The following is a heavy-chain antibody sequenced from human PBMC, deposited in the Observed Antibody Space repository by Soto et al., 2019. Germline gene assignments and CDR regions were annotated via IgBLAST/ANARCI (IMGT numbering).Heavy chain of an antibody. J-gene: IGHJ5*02. Sequence: GASVKVSCKASGYTFTSYGISWVRQAPGQGLEWMGWISAYNGNTNYAQKLQGRVTMTTDTSTSTAYMELRSLRSDDTAVYYCARGRPSYYDSSGYYLTPWGQGTLVTVPQ. CDR2: ISAYNGNT. V-gene: IGHV1-18*01. CDR3: ARGRPSYYDSSGYYLTP. CDR1: GYTFTSYG. D-gene: IGHD3-22*01.